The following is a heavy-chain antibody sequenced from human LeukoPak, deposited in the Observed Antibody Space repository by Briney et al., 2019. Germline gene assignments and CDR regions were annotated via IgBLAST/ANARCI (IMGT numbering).Heavy chain of an antibody. V-gene: IGHV3-23*01. CDR1: GFTLSTTA. J-gene: IGHJ5*02. D-gene: IGHD2-2*01. CDR2: ISGSGGST. CDR3: AKATRIVVVPAATFDP. Sequence: GSLRLSCGASGFTLSTTAMGWVRQAPGKGLEWVSAISGSGGSTYYADSVKGRFTISRDNSKNTLYLQMNSLRAEDTAVYYCAKATRIVVVPAATFDPWGQGTLVTVSS.